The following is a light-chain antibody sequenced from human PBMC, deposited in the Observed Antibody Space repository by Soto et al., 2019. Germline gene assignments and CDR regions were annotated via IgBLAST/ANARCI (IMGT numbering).Light chain of an antibody. CDR1: QGISSY. J-gene: IGKJ1*01. CDR3: QQYYSYPVT. CDR2: AAS. V-gene: IGKV1-8*01. Sequence: ATRMTQSPSSLSASTGDRVTITCRASQGISSYLAWYQQKPGKAPKLLIYAASTLQSGVPSRFSGSGSGTDFTLTISCLQSEDFATYYCQQYYSYPVTFGQGTKVDIK.